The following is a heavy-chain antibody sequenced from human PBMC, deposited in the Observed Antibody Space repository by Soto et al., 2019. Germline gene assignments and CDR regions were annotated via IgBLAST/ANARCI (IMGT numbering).Heavy chain of an antibody. D-gene: IGHD4-4*01. CDR1: GFTFRNYD. Sequence: EVQLVESGGGFVQPGGSLRLSCEASGFTFRNYDMHWVRQGTGRGLEWVSGISAAGDTDYADSVEGRFSISIENAQHSFVLQMDSLSDGDTAVYYCARTYRDFDGVDVGGVWTTFIVSS. CDR2: ISAAGDT. CDR3: ARTYRDFDGVDV. J-gene: IGHJ6*04. V-gene: IGHV3-13*01.